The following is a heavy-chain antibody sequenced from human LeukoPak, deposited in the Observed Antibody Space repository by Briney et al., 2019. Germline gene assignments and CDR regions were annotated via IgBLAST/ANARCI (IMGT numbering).Heavy chain of an antibody. V-gene: IGHV4-31*03. CDR2: IYYSGST. CDR3: ARDCDSRWSGYPRLGMDV. CDR1: GGSISSGGYY. D-gene: IGHD3-3*01. Sequence: SQTLSLACTVSGGSISSGGYYWSWIRQHPGKGLEWIGYIYYSGSTYYNPSLKSRVTISVDTSKNQFSLKLSSVTAADTAVYYCARDCDSRWSGYPRLGMDVWGQGTMVTVSS. J-gene: IGHJ6*02.